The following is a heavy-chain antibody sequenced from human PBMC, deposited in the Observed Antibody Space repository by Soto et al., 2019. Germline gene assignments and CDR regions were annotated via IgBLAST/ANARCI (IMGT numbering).Heavy chain of an antibody. J-gene: IGHJ3*02. CDR2: IIPTFGTA. Sequence: QVQLVQSGAEMREPASSVNVSCKASGGTFSSAAINWLRQAPGQGPEWMGGIIPTFGTANYIKKFRGRVTPTADTSTSTAYMEVISLPSEDTAMYFCARSETAAHSGFDSWGQGTMVTVSS. CDR1: GGTFSSAA. D-gene: IGHD2-15*01. V-gene: IGHV1-69*06. CDR3: ARSETAAHSGFDS.